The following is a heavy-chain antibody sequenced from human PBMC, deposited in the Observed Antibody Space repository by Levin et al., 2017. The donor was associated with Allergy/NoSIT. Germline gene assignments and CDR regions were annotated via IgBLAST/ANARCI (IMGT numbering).Heavy chain of an antibody. CDR3: ARKAPGTMQES. CDR1: DASISSSTYY. J-gene: IGHJ5*02. D-gene: IGHD1-1*01. V-gene: IGHV4-39*01. Sequence: SQTLSLTCTVSDASISSSTYYWAWIRQPPGKGLEWIGTIYHSGSTYYNPSLKSRVTMSLDTSKNQLSLKVTSVNDADTAVYYCARKAPGTMQESWGQGTLVTVSS. CDR2: IYHSGST.